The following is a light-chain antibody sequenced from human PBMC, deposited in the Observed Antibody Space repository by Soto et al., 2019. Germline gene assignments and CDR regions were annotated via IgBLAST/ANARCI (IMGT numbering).Light chain of an antibody. J-gene: IGKJ5*01. V-gene: IGKV3-15*01. CDR3: EEYNNWIT. CDR2: GAS. CDR1: QSVSSN. Sequence: EIVMTQSPAPLSVSPGERATLSCRASQSVSSNLAWYQQKPGQAPRLLIYGASTRATGIPARFSGSGSGTEFTLTISSLQSEDFAVYYCEEYNNWITFGQGTRLEI.